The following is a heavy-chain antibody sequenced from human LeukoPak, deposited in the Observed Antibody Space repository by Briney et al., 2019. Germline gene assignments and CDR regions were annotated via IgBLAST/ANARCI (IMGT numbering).Heavy chain of an antibody. CDR1: GGSISSYY. D-gene: IGHD3-10*01. J-gene: IGHJ3*02. CDR3: ARVEWFGESDDAFDI. V-gene: IGHV4-59*01. Sequence: SETLSLTCTVSGGSISSYYWSWIRQPPGKRLEWIGYIYYSGTTNYNPSLKSRVTISVDTSKNQFSLKLSSVTAADTAVYYCARVEWFGESDDAFDIWGQGTMVTVSS. CDR2: IYYSGTT.